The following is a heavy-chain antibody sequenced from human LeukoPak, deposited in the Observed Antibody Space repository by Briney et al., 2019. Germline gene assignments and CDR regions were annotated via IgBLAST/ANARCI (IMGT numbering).Heavy chain of an antibody. CDR1: GFTFSSYS. CDR3: ARDEPHCSGGSCYSFAEYFQH. J-gene: IGHJ1*01. D-gene: IGHD2-15*01. CDR2: ISSSSSTI. V-gene: IGHV3-48*01. Sequence: AGGSLRLSCAASGFTFSSYSMNWVRQAPGKGLEWVSYISSSSSTIYYADSVKGRFTISRDNAKNSLYLQMNSLRAEDTAVYYCARDEPHCSGGSCYSFAEYFQHWGQGTLVTVSS.